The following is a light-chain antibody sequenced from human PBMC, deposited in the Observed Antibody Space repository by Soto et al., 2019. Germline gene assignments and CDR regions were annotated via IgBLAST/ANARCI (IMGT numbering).Light chain of an antibody. V-gene: IGKV3-20*01. Sequence: EIVLTQSPGTLSLSPGERSTLDFWASQSVSICYLAWYQQKPGPAPSLLIYGASSRATGIPDRFSCSGSGTDFTLTISRLESEEFAVYYCQQYGSSPPLNFGGGTKGVIK. CDR2: GAS. CDR1: QSVSICY. J-gene: IGKJ4*01. CDR3: QQYGSSPPLN.